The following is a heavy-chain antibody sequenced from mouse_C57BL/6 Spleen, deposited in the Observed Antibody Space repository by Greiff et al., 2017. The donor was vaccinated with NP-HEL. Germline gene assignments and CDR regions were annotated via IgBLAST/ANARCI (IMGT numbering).Heavy chain of an antibody. CDR3: ARNRYYYGSSGYAMDY. CDR2: IWSGGST. CDR1: GFSLTSYG. D-gene: IGHD1-1*01. J-gene: IGHJ4*01. V-gene: IGHV2-2*01. Sequence: QVQLKQSGPGLVQPSQSLSITCTVSGFSLTSYGVHWVRQSPGKGLEWLGVIWSGGSTDYNAAFISRLSISKDNSKSQVFFKMNSLQADDTAIYYCARNRYYYGSSGYAMDYWGQGTSVTVSS.